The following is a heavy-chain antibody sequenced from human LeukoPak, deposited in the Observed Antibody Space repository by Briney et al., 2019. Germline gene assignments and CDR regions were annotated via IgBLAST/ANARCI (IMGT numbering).Heavy chain of an antibody. Sequence: GRSLRLSCAASGFTFSTYFMHWVPQAPGKGLEWVADIASDGSHTFYVEPVKGRFTISRDNSKNTLYLQMNSLRAEYTAVYFCARERQDTILHSGAFDIWGQGTMVTVSS. J-gene: IGHJ3*02. V-gene: IGHV3-30-3*01. CDR2: IASDGSHT. CDR1: GFTFSTYF. CDR3: ARERQDTILHSGAFDI. D-gene: IGHD2-21*01.